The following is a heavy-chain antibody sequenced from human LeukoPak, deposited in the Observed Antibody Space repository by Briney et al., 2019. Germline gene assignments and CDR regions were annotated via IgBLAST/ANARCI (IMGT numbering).Heavy chain of an antibody. D-gene: IGHD6-19*01. CDR3: AREEAVAGRGFDP. J-gene: IGHJ5*02. V-gene: IGHV4-59*01. Sequence: SETLSLTCTVSGGSISSYYWSWIRQPPAKGLEWIGYIYYSGSTNYNPSLKSRVTISVDTSKNQLSLKLSSVTAADTAVYYCAREEAVAGRGFDPWGQGTLVTVSS. CDR1: GGSISSYY. CDR2: IYYSGST.